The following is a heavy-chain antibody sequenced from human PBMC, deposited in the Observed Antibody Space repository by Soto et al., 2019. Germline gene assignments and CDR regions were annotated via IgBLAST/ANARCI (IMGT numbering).Heavy chain of an antibody. D-gene: IGHD3-22*01. V-gene: IGHV3-33*01. Sequence: HPGGSLRLSCAASGFTFSSYGMHWVRQAPGKGLEWVAVIWYDGGNKYYADSVKGRFTISRDNSKNTLYLQMNSLRAEDTAVYYCARGLSVVASSGYSEAFDIWGQGTMVTVSS. CDR1: GFTFSSYG. CDR3: ARGLSVVASSGYSEAFDI. CDR2: IWYDGGNK. J-gene: IGHJ3*02.